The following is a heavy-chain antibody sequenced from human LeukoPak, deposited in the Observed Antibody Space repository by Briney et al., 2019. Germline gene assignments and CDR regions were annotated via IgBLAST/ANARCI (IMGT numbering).Heavy chain of an antibody. D-gene: IGHD3-22*01. V-gene: IGHV3-30*02. CDR3: SKGSRYDSSIWYPALDS. CDR2: MRYDGSHK. J-gene: IGHJ4*02. Sequence: GGSLRLTCVASGFTLSNYGMHWVRQTPGKGLEWVTYMRYDGSHKYTAESVRGRFTISRDNSKSHGYLQISNVNPDDTGLECISKGSRYDSSIWYPALDSWGQGTLVIVSS. CDR1: GFTLSNYG.